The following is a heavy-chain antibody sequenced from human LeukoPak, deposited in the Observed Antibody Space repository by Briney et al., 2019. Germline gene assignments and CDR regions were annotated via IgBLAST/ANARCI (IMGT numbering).Heavy chain of an antibody. V-gene: IGHV4-34*01. CDR2: INHSGST. Sequence: SETLSLTCAVYGGSFSGYYWSWIRQPPGKGLEWIGEINHSGSTNYNPSLKSRVTISVDTSKNQFSLKLSSVTAADTAVYYCARGDIVVVPAAIGVGWLDPWGQGTLVTVSA. CDR1: GGSFSGYY. J-gene: IGHJ5*02. CDR3: ARGDIVVVPAAIGVGWLDP. D-gene: IGHD2-2*01.